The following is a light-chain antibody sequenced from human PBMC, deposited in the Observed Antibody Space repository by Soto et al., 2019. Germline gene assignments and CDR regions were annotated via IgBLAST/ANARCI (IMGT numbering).Light chain of an antibody. V-gene: IGKV1-5*01. CDR1: QSISTY. Sequence: DIQMTQSPSSLSASVGDRVTITCRASQSISTYLNWYQQKPGKAPKLLIYDASSLESGVPSRFSGSGSGTEFTLTISSLQPDDFATYYCQQYNSYSRTFGQGTTADIK. J-gene: IGKJ1*01. CDR2: DAS. CDR3: QQYNSYSRT.